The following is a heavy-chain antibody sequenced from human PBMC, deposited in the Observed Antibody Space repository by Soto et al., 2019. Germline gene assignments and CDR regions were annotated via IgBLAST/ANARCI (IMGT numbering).Heavy chain of an antibody. D-gene: IGHD5-12*01. J-gene: IGHJ6*02. CDR3: ARDGGYDLGYYGMDV. Sequence: PGGSLRLSCAASGFTFSSYAMHWVRQAPGKGLEWVAVISYDGSNKYYADSVKGRFTISRDNSKNTLYLQMNSLRAEDTAVYYCARDGGYDLGYYGMDVWGQGTTVTVSS. V-gene: IGHV3-30-3*01. CDR1: GFTFSSYA. CDR2: ISYDGSNK.